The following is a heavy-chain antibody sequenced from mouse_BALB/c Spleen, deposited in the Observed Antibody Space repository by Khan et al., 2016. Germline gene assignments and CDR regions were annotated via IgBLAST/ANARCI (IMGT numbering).Heavy chain of an antibody. Sequence: EVKLLESGGGLVQPGGSPKLSCAASGFAFSRYWMSWVRQAPGKGLEWIGEINPDSSTINYTPSLKDKFIISRDNAKNTLYLQMSKVRSEDTALYYCARLHYYGYVGYWGQGTTLTVSS. CDR2: INPDSSTI. J-gene: IGHJ2*01. CDR3: ARLHYYGYVGY. D-gene: IGHD1-2*01. CDR1: GFAFSRYW. V-gene: IGHV4-1*02.